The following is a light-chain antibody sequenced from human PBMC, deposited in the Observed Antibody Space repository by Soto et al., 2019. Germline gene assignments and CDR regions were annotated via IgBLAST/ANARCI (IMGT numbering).Light chain of an antibody. Sequence: EIVMTQSPATLSVSPGERATLSCRASQSVSSNLAWYQQKPGQAPKRLIYGASTRATGIPARFSGSGSGTEFTLTISSLQSEDFAVYYCQQYNNWPWTFGKGTKVEIK. CDR2: GAS. CDR1: QSVSSN. V-gene: IGKV3-15*01. CDR3: QQYNNWPWT. J-gene: IGKJ1*01.